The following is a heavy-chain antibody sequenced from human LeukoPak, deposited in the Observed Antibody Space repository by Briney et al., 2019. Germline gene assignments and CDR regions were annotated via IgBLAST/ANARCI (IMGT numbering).Heavy chain of an antibody. CDR1: GFTFSSYG. D-gene: IGHD2-2*01. CDR3: AKGGYCSSTSCPQALPFFDY. V-gene: IGHV3-30*18. J-gene: IGHJ4*02. Sequence: GGSLRLSCAASGFTFSSYGMHWVRQAPGKGLEWVAVISYDGSNKYYADSVKGRFTISRDNSKNTLYLQMNSLRAEDTAVHYCAKGGYCSSTSCPQALPFFDYWGQGTLVTVSS. CDR2: ISYDGSNK.